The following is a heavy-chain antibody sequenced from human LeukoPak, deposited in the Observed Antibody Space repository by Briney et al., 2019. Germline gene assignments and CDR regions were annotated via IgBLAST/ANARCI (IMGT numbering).Heavy chain of an antibody. D-gene: IGHD6-13*01. Sequence: ASVKVSCTASGYTFTSYAMHWVRQAPGQRLEWMGWINAGNGNTKYSQKFQGRVTITRDTSASTAYMELSSLRSEDTAVYYCARCIAAAGGLDYWGQGTLVTVSS. CDR1: GYTFTSYA. J-gene: IGHJ4*02. V-gene: IGHV1-3*01. CDR3: ARCIAAAGGLDY. CDR2: INAGNGNT.